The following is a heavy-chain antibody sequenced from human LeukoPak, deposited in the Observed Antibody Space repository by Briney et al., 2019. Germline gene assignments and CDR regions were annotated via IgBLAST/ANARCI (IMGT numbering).Heavy chain of an antibody. CDR3: ARLQYSSGWYDEFDY. CDR1: GGSISSSSYY. CDR2: IYYSGST. V-gene: IGHV4-39*07. D-gene: IGHD6-19*01. J-gene: IGHJ4*02. Sequence: SETLSLTCTVSGGSISSSSYYWGWIRQPPGKGLEWIGSIYYSGSTYYNPSLKSRVTISVDTSKNQFSLKLSSVTAADTAVYYCARLQYSSGWYDEFDYWGQGTLVTVSS.